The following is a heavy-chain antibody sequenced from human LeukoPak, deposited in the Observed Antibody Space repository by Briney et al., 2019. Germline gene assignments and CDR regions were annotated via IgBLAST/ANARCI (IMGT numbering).Heavy chain of an antibody. Sequence: GGSLRLSCAASGFTFSSYAMHWVRQAPGKGLEWVAVISYDGSNKYYADSVKGRFTISRDNSKNTLYLQMNSLRAEDTAVYYCARAHWFGHYVRYYYYGMDVWGQGTTVTVSS. V-gene: IGHV3-30*04. CDR2: ISYDGSNK. D-gene: IGHD3-10*01. CDR1: GFTFSSYA. CDR3: ARAHWFGHYVRYYYYGMDV. J-gene: IGHJ6*02.